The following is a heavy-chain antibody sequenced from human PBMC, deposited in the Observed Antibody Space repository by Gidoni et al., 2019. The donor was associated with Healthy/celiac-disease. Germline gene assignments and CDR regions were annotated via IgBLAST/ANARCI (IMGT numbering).Heavy chain of an antibody. CDR3: AREGRVGYTYGLPEYYGMDV. J-gene: IGHJ6*02. D-gene: IGHD5-18*01. CDR1: GFAFRSYR. CDR2: ISSSSSTI. Sequence: EVQLVESGGGLAQPGGSLKLSCAASGFAFRSYRMIWVRQAPGKGLEWVLYISSSSSTIYYADSVKGRFTISRDNAKNSLYLQMNSLRSEDTAVYYCAREGRVGYTYGLPEYYGMDVWGQGTTVTVSS. V-gene: IGHV3-48*01.